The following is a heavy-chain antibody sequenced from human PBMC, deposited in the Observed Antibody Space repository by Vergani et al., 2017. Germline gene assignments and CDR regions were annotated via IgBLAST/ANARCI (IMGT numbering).Heavy chain of an antibody. J-gene: IGHJ6*02. CDR2: ISGSGGST. Sequence: EVQLLESGGGLVQPGGSLRLSCAASGFTFSSYAMSWVRQAPGKGLEWVSAISGSGGSTYYADSVKGRFTISRDNSKNTLYLQMNSLRTEDTALYYCAKDPGPGTTQLYYYGMDVWGQGTTVTVSS. D-gene: IGHD1-1*01. CDR1: GFTFSSYA. CDR3: AKDPGPGTTQLYYYGMDV. V-gene: IGHV3-23*01.